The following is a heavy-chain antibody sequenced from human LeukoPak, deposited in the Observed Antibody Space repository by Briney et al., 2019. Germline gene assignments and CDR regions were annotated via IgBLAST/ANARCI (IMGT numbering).Heavy chain of an antibody. J-gene: IGHJ4*02. CDR3: ARGASNRFDY. CDR1: GFTFGKYW. V-gene: IGHV3-7*01. CDR2: IKLDGSEK. Sequence: PGGSLRLSCVASGFTFGKYWMSWVRQAPGKGLEWVANIKLDGSEKNYVDSVKGRFTISRDNTKNSLYLQMNSLRGEDTAVYYCARGASNRFDYWGQGTLVTVSS. D-gene: IGHD1-14*01.